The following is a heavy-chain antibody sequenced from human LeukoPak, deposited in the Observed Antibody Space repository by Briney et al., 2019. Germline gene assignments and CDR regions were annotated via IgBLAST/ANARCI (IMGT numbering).Heavy chain of an antibody. CDR3: VRPPSGGSSEDYFDY. Sequence: GESLKISCKGSGYSFTSYWIGWVRQMPGKGLEWMWIIYPGDSDTRYSPSFQGQVTISADKSISTAYLQWSSLKASDTAMYYCVRPPSGGSSEDYFDYWGQGTLVTVSS. J-gene: IGHJ4*02. CDR1: GYSFTSYW. V-gene: IGHV5-51*01. CDR2: IYPGDSDT. D-gene: IGHD2-15*01.